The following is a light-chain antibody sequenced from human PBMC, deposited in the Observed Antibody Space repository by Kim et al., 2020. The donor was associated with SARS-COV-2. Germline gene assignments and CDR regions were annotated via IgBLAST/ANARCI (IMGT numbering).Light chain of an antibody. CDR1: QSVSSSY. CDR3: QQYGGSPYT. V-gene: IGKV3-20*01. CDR2: GAS. Sequence: EIVLTQSPGTLSLSPGERATLSCRASQSVSSSYLAWYQQKPGQAPRLLIYGASSRATGIPDRFSGSGSGTDFTLTISRLEPEDFAVYHCQQYGGSPYTFGQGTKLEI. J-gene: IGKJ2*01.